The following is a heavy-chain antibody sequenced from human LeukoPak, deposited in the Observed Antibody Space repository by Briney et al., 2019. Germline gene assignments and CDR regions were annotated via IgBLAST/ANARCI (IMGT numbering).Heavy chain of an antibody. V-gene: IGHV1-2*02. J-gene: IGHJ5*02. CDR2: INPNSGGT. CDR3: ARDRAYYGSGSSLT. D-gene: IGHD3-10*01. CDR1: GYTFTGYY. Sequence: GASVKVSCKASGYTFTGYYMHWVRQAPGQGLEWMGWINPNSGGTNYAQKFQGRVTMTRDTSISTAYMELSRLRSDDTAVYYCARDRAYYGSGSSLTWGQGTLVTVSS.